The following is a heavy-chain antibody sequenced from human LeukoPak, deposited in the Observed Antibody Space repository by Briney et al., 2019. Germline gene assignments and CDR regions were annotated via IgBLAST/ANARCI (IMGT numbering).Heavy chain of an antibody. CDR2: INHSGST. D-gene: IGHD5-12*01. V-gene: IGHV4-34*01. CDR1: GGSFSGYY. J-gene: IGHJ4*02. CDR3: ARGDNTGYVY. Sequence: SETLSLTCAVYGGSFSGYYWSWIRQPPGKGLEWIGEINHSGSTHYNPSLKSQVTISVDTSKNQFSLKVSSVTAADTAVYYCARGDNTGYVYWGQGTLVTVSS.